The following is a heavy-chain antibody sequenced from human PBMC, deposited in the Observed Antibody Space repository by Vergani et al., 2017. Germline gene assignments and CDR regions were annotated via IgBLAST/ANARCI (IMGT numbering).Heavy chain of an antibody. J-gene: IGHJ4*02. V-gene: IGHV4-34*01. Sequence: QVQLQQWGAGLLKPSETLSLTCAVYGGSFSGYYWSWIRQPPGKGLEWIGEINHSGSTNYNPSLKSRVTISVDTSKNQFSLKLSSVTAADTAVYYCARGGGGNSQVYSDYWGQGTLVTVSS. CDR2: INHSGST. D-gene: IGHD4-23*01. CDR3: ARGGGGNSQVYSDY. CDR1: GGSFSGYY.